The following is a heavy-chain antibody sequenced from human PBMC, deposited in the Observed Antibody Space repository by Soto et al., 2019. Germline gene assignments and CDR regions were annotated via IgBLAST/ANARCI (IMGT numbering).Heavy chain of an antibody. CDR2: ISYDETTT. Sequence: VQLLESGGGVVQPGRSLRLSCAASGFSFSAYAIHWVRQAPGKGLEWVALISYDETTTYYADSVKGRFTISRDNSKNTLYLQMNSLRSEDTAVYYCVRARQNLVVNEYFQYWGQGTLVIVSS. D-gene: IGHD2-8*02. CDR1: GFSFSAYA. CDR3: VRARQNLVVNEYFQY. V-gene: IGHV3-30-3*01. J-gene: IGHJ1*01.